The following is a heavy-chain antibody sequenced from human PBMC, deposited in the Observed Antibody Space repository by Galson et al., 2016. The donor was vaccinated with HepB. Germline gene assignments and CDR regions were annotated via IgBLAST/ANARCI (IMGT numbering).Heavy chain of an antibody. D-gene: IGHD5-12*01. CDR1: GGTFSNYI. Sequence: SVKVSCKASGGTFSNYIITWVRQAPGQGLEWMGQIDPLLKTGNYAQKFQRRVSITADESTCTAYMEVRSLQFEDTAVYYCARNRGPTTTTTAEAFAIWGQGTGVIVSS. CDR2: IDPLLKTG. CDR3: ARNRGPTTTTTAEAFAI. J-gene: IGHJ3*02. V-gene: IGHV1-69*08.